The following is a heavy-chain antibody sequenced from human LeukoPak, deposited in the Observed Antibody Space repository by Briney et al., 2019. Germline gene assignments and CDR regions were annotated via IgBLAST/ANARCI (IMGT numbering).Heavy chain of an antibody. V-gene: IGHV3-48*01. CDR2: ITRSSTTI. Sequence: GGSLRLSCAASGFNFSIYSMNWVRQAPGKGLEWVSYITRSSTTIYYADSVKGRFTISRDNAKNSLYLQMNSLRVEDTAIYYCARDKGVGDYYFDYWGQGTLVTVSS. D-gene: IGHD2-21*02. J-gene: IGHJ4*02. CDR1: GFNFSIYS. CDR3: ARDKGVGDYYFDY.